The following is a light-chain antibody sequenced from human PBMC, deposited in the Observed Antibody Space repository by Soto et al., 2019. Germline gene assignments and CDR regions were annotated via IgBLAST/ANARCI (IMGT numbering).Light chain of an antibody. Sequence: IVVTQSPLYLPVTPAEPASISCRSSQSLLHINGYNYLDWYLQKSGQSPQLLIYLPSSRASGVPDRFSGSGSGTDFTLKISRXEAEDFGVYYCMQALQTSFTFGPGTKVDIK. CDR3: MQALQTSFT. V-gene: IGKV2-28*01. CDR1: QSLLHINGYNY. CDR2: LPS. J-gene: IGKJ3*01.